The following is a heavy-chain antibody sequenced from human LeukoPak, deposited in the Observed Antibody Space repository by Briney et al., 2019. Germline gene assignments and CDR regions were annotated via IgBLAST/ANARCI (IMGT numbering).Heavy chain of an antibody. CDR1: GGSISSGSYY. CDR3: ALAYSSSWYFNWFDP. J-gene: IGHJ5*02. Sequence: SETLSLTCTVSGGSISSGSYYWSWIRQPAGKGLEWIGRIYTSGSTNYNPSLKSRVTISVDTSKNQFSLKLSSVTAADMAVYYCALAYSSSWYFNWFDPWGQGTLVTVSS. V-gene: IGHV4-61*02. CDR2: IYTSGST. D-gene: IGHD6-13*01.